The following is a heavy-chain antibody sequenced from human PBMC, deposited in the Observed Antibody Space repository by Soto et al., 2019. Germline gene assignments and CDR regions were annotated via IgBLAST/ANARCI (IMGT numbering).Heavy chain of an antibody. CDR3: ARRGTPIDY. CDR2: ISAYNGNT. V-gene: IGHV1-18*01. D-gene: IGHD1-7*01. CDR1: GYTFTNFG. J-gene: IGHJ4*02. Sequence: GASVKVSCKTSGYTFTNFGLSWVRQAPGQGLEWMGWISAYNGNTNYAQNFQGRVTMTPDTSTSTAYMELRSLRPDDTALYYCARRGTPIDYWHQGPLVTVS.